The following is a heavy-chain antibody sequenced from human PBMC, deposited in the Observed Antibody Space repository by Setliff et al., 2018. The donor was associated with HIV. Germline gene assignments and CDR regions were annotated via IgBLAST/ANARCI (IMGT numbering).Heavy chain of an antibody. CDR1: GYTFTGYY. Sequence: GASVKVSCKASGYTFTGYYMHWVRQAPGQGLEWMGWINPGNGNTKYSQKFQGRVTISMDASATTLYMELSSLRSEDTAVYYCARGRGNDYGDYSYYYYMDVWGKGTTVTVSS. CDR2: INPGNGNT. J-gene: IGHJ6*03. V-gene: IGHV1-3*01. CDR3: ARGRGNDYGDYSYYYYMDV. D-gene: IGHD4-17*01.